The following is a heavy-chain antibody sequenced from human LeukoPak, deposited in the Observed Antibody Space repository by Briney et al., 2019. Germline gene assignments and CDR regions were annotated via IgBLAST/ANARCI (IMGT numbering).Heavy chain of an antibody. J-gene: IGHJ4*02. CDR2: IYYSGST. CDR1: GGSISSYY. V-gene: IGHV4-59*01. Sequence: SETLSLTCTVSGGSISSYYWSWIRQPPGKGLEWIGYIYYSGSTNYNPSLKGRVTISVDTSKNQFSLKLSSVTAADTAVYYCARALCGDYYFDYWGQGTLVTVSS. CDR3: ARALCGDYYFDY. D-gene: IGHD4-17*01.